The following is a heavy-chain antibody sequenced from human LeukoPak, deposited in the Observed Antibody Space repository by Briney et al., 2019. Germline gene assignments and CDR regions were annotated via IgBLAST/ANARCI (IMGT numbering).Heavy chain of an antibody. D-gene: IGHD2-2*01. Sequence: ASVKASCKASGYTFTSYGISWVRQAPGQGLEWMGWISAYNGNTNYAQKLQGRVTMTTDTSTSTAYMELRSLRSDDTAVYYCARDSIVVVPAALLYWGQGTLVTVSS. J-gene: IGHJ4*02. CDR1: GYTFTSYG. CDR3: ARDSIVVVPAALLY. V-gene: IGHV1-18*01. CDR2: ISAYNGNT.